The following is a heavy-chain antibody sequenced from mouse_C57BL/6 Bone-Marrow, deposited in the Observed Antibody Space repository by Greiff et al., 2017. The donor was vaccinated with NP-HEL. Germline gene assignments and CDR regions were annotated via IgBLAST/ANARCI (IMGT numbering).Heavy chain of an antibody. V-gene: IGHV1-85*01. CDR1: GYTFTSYD. Sequence: VKLQESGPELVKPGASVKLSCKASGYTFTSYDINWVKQRPGQGLEWIGWIYPRDGSTKYNEKFKGKATLTVDTSSSTAYMELHSLTSEDSAVYFCARGDGYYERVVAYWGQGTLVTVSA. CDR3: ARGDGYYERVVAY. CDR2: IYPRDGST. D-gene: IGHD2-3*01. J-gene: IGHJ3*01.